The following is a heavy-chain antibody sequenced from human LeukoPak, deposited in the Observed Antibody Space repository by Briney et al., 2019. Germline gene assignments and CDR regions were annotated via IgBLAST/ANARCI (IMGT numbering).Heavy chain of an antibody. V-gene: IGHV3-66*01. J-gene: IGHJ4*02. CDR2: IYSGGT. CDR3: ARGRKFFDY. Sequence: GGSLRLSCAASGFTVSSNYMNWVRQAPGKGLEWVSLIYSGGTYYADSVKGRFTISRDNSKNTVYLQMNSLRAEETAVYYCARGRKFFDYWGQGALVTVSS. CDR1: GFTVSSNY.